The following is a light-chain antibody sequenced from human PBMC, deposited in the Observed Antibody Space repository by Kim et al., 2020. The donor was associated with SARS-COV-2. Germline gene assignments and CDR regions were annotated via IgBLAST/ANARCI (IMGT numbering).Light chain of an antibody. CDR1: QGVSSNS. V-gene: IGKV3-20*01. Sequence: SPGEMATLSCRANQGVSSNSLAWYQQKRGQAPRLLIYGASSRATGNPDRFTGSGSGTDFTFTISRLEPEDFAVYYCQQYVSSQWTFGQGTKVDIK. CDR2: GAS. J-gene: IGKJ1*01. CDR3: QQYVSSQWT.